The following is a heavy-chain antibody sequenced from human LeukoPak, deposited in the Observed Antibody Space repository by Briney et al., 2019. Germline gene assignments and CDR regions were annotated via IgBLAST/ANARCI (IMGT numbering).Heavy chain of an antibody. D-gene: IGHD5-18*01. Sequence: GGSLRLSCAASGFTFSSYGMHWVRQAPGKGLEWVAVISYDGSNRYYADSVKGRFTISRDNSKNTLYLQMNSLRAEDTAGYYCVKGGGGGYSYGQRLGYWGQGTLVTVSS. J-gene: IGHJ4*02. CDR2: ISYDGSNR. CDR3: VKGGGGGYSYGQRLGY. V-gene: IGHV3-30*18. CDR1: GFTFSSYG.